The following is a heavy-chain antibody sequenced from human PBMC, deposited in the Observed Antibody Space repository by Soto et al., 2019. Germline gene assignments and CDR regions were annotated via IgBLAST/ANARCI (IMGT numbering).Heavy chain of an antibody. J-gene: IGHJ4*02. CDR3: VSQRTTVPTQAYFDY. D-gene: IGHD4-17*01. V-gene: IGHV4-39*01. CDR2: VYYRGRS. Sequence: PSETLSLTCTVSGGSVTNSSYYWGWIRQSPGKGLEWIGSVYYRGRSYSKSSVKSRVTISVDTSKNWFSLSLNSVTASDTAVYSCVSQRTTVPTQAYFDYWGPGALVTVSS. CDR1: GGSVTNSSYY.